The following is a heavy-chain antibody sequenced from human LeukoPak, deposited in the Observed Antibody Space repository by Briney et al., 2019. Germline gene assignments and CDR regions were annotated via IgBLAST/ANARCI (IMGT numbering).Heavy chain of an antibody. CDR2: IWYDGSNK. D-gene: IGHD2-21*02. V-gene: IGHV3-33*01. J-gene: IGHJ4*02. CDR3: ARADCGGDYYLDY. CDR1: GFTFTTYG. Sequence: PGRSLRLSCAASGFTFTTYGMHWVRQAPGKGLEWVAVIWYDGSNKYYADSVKGRFTISRDNSKNTLYLHMNSLRVDDTAVYYCARADCGGDYYLDYWGQGTLVTVSS.